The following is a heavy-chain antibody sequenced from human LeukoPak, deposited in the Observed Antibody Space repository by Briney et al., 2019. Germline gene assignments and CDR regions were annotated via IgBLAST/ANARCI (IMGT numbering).Heavy chain of an antibody. J-gene: IGHJ5*02. V-gene: IGHV3-23*01. D-gene: IGHD5-12*01. CDR1: GFTFSSYA. CDR3: AKDRASPGFNLFDP. Sequence: QPGGSLRLSCAASGFTFSSYAMSWVRQAPGKGLEWVSGISGSGGSTYYADSVKGRFTISRDNSKNALYLQMNRLRAGGTAVYYCAKDRASPGFNLFDPWGQGTLVTVSS. CDR2: ISGSGGST.